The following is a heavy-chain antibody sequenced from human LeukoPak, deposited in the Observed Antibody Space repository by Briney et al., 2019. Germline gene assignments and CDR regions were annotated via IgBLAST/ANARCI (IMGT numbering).Heavy chain of an antibody. J-gene: IGHJ4*02. CDR1: GFTFDDYT. CDR3: ARLGQKWFGELPFDY. D-gene: IGHD3-10*01. CDR2: ISWDGGST. V-gene: IGHV3-43*01. Sequence: GGSLRLSCAASGFTFDDYTMHWVRQAPGKGLEWVSLISWDGGSTYYADSVKGRFTISRDNSKNSLYLQMNSLRAKDTAVYYCARLGQKWFGELPFDYWGQGTLVTVSS.